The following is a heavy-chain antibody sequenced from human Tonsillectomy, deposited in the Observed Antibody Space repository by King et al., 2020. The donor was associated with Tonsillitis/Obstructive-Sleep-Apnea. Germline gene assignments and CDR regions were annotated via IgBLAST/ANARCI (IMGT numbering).Heavy chain of an antibody. CDR1: GYTFTSYD. CDR2: SRPYNGDT. CDR3: ARDYYDSSGYYHGYFQH. J-gene: IGHJ1*01. D-gene: IGHD3-22*01. V-gene: IGHV1-18*01. Sequence: VQLVESGAEVKKPGASVKVSCKASGYTFTSYDITWVRQAPGQGLEWVGWSRPYNGDTNYAQKFQGRVTMTSDTSTSTAYMELRSLRSDDTAVYYCARDYYDSSGYYHGYFQHWGQGTLVTVSS.